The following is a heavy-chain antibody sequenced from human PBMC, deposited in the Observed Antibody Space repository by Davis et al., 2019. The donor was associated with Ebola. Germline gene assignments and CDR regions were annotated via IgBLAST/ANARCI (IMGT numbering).Heavy chain of an antibody. J-gene: IGHJ5*02. Sequence: GGSLRLSCAASGFTFSSYAMSWVRQAPGKGLEWVSAISGSGGSTYYADSVKGRFTISRDNSKNTLYLQMNSLRAEDTAVYYCAKDKVQGVINNWFDPWGQGTLVTASS. CDR1: GFTFSSYA. CDR2: ISGSGGST. V-gene: IGHV3-23*01. D-gene: IGHD3-10*01. CDR3: AKDKVQGVINNWFDP.